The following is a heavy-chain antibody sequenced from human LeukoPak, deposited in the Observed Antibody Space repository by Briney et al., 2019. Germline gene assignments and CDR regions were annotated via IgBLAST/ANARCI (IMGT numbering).Heavy chain of an antibody. CDR1: GGSISSSSYY. CDR3: ARHARYCSGGSCYYFDY. Sequence: SETLSLTCTVSGGSISSSSYYWGWIRQPPGKGLEWIGSIYYSGSTYYNPSLKSRVTIPVDTSKNQFSLKLSSVTAADTAVYYCARHARYCSGGSCYYFDYWGQGTLVTVSS. J-gene: IGHJ4*02. V-gene: IGHV4-39*01. CDR2: IYYSGST. D-gene: IGHD2-15*01.